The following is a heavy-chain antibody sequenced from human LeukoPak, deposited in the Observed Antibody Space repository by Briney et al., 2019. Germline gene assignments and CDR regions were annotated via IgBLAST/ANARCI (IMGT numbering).Heavy chain of an antibody. CDR1: GGSINSGGYY. J-gene: IGHJ4*02. V-gene: IGHV4-31*03. D-gene: IGHD1-1*01. CDR2: IYYSGST. Sequence: PSQTLSLTCIVSGGSINSGGYYWSWIRQHPGKGLEWIGYIYYSGSTYYNPSLKSRVTISVDTSKNQFSLKLSSVTAADTAVYYCARVQVQLERRLSVMGPGRSFDYWGQGTLVTVSS. CDR3: ARVQVQLERRLSVMGPGRSFDY.